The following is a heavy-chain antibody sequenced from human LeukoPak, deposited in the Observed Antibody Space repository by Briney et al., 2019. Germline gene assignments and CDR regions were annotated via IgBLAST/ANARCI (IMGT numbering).Heavy chain of an antibody. D-gene: IGHD1-26*01. V-gene: IGHV1-18*04. Sequence: ASVKVSCKASGYTFTSYYMHWVRHAPGQGLEWMGWISAYNGNTNYAQKLQGRVTMTTDTSTSTAYMELRSLRSDDTAVYYCARDGRKDYYYYGMDVWGQGTTVTVSS. CDR2: ISAYNGNT. CDR1: GYTFTSYY. CDR3: ARDGRKDYYYYGMDV. J-gene: IGHJ6*02.